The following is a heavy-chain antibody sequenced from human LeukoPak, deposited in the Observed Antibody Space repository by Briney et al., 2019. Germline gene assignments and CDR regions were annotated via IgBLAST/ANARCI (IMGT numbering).Heavy chain of an antibody. CDR3: ARIFRSGYYDFDY. J-gene: IGHJ4*02. CDR2: MNPNSGNT. CDR1: GYTFTSYD. D-gene: IGHD3-3*01. V-gene: IGHV1-8*03. Sequence: ASVKVSCKASGYTFTSYDINWVRQATGQGLEWMGWMNPNSGNTGYAQKFQGRVTITRNTSISTAYMELSSLRSEDTAVYYCARIFRSGYYDFDYWGQGTLVTVSS.